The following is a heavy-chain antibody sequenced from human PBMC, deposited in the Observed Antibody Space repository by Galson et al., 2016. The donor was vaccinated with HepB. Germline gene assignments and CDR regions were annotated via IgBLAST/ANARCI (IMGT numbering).Heavy chain of an antibody. Sequence: SLRLSCAASGFTFSTYNMNWVRQAPGKGLEWVSSISNSNSYIYYTDSVKGRFTISRDNAKNSLYLQMNSLRAEDTAVYYCARDFGYCSSTSCYKGGLFYYYGMDVWGQGTTVTVS. CDR1: GFTFSTYN. D-gene: IGHD2-2*02. CDR3: ARDFGYCSSTSCYKGGLFYYYGMDV. J-gene: IGHJ6*02. V-gene: IGHV3-21*01. CDR2: ISNSNSYI.